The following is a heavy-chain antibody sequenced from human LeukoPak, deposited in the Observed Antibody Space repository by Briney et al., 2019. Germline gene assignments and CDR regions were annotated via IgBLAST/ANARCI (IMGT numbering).Heavy chain of an antibody. CDR3: ARGYGDFRVEGRYFHS. J-gene: IGHJ4*02. CDR2: VHYSGTA. Sequence: SEALSLTCTVSDGSITNYDWSWVRQPPGKGLEVIGHVHYSGTANYNPSLRSRVTISIDTSKKHFFLKLKSVTAADTAVYFCARGYGDFRVEGRYFHSWGQGTLVTVSS. V-gene: IGHV4-59*01. D-gene: IGHD4-17*01. CDR1: DGSITNYD.